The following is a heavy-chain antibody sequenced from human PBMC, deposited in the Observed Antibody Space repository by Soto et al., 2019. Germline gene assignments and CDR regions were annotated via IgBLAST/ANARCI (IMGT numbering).Heavy chain of an antibody. V-gene: IGHV1-8*01. J-gene: IGHJ6*03. Sequence: GASVKVSCKASGYTFTSYDINWVRQATGQGLEWMGWMNPNSGNTGYAQKFQGRVTMTRNTSISTAYMELSSLRSEDTAVYYCARSRGYLYYYYMDVWGKGTTVTVSS. D-gene: IGHD5-12*01. CDR1: GYTFTSYD. CDR3: ARSRGYLYYYYMDV. CDR2: MNPNSGNT.